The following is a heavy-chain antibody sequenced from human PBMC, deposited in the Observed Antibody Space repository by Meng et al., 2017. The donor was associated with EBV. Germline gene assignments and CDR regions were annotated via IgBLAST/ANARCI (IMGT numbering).Heavy chain of an antibody. CDR3: ASESGRGFTPDF. CDR2: LIPMSGAP. Sequence: ERSGAEVRSPGSSGKTSCKTSGGPFRSDAVSWVRQGPGQGLEWLGGLIPMSGAPHYAQKFQDRVTITADEYTRTHYMELSSLRSDDTAMYYCASESGRGFTPDFWGQGTLVTVSS. CDR1: GGPFRSDA. D-gene: IGHD3-10*01. V-gene: IGHV1-69*01. J-gene: IGHJ4*02.